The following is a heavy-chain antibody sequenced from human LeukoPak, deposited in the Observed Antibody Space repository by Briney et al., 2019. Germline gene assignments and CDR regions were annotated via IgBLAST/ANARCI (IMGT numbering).Heavy chain of an antibody. Sequence: PGGSLRLSCAASGFTFSNAWMSWVRQAPGKGLEWVGRIKSKTDGGTTDYAAPVKGRFTISRDDSKNTLYLQMNSLKTEDTAVYYCTTVGTPLRYFDWLSLYIPSNVDYWGQGTLVTVSS. CDR3: TTVGTPLRYFDWLSLYIPSNVDY. J-gene: IGHJ4*02. CDR2: IKSKTDGGTT. V-gene: IGHV3-15*01. CDR1: GFTFSNAW. D-gene: IGHD3-9*01.